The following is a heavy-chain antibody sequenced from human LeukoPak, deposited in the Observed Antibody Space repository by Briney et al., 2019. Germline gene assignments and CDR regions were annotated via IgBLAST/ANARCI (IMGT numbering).Heavy chain of an antibody. CDR3: AKDWIQFNRVFDCFDS. D-gene: IGHD2-21*01. CDR2: IGNTET. J-gene: IGHJ4*02. V-gene: IGHV3-23*01. CDR1: EFTFNTNA. Sequence: GGSLRLSCATSEFTFNTNAMSWVRQAPGKGLEWVSTIGNTETFYADSVTGRFTISRDNSKNTVYLHMNSLRVEDTAVYYCAKDWIQFNRVFDCFDSWGQGTLVTVSS.